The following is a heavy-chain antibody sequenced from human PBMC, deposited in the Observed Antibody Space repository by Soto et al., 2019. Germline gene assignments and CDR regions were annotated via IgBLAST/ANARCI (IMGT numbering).Heavy chain of an antibody. CDR2: ISSSSSTI. D-gene: IGHD3-3*01. V-gene: IGHV3-48*02. CDR3: ARARYYDFWSGYPHYFDY. J-gene: IGHJ4*02. CDR1: GFTFSSYS. Sequence: GGYLRLSCAASGFTFSSYSMNWVRQAPGKGLEWVSYISSSSSTIYYADSVKGRFTISRDNAKNSLYLQMNSLRDEDTAVYYCARARYYDFWSGYPHYFDYWGQGTLVTVSS.